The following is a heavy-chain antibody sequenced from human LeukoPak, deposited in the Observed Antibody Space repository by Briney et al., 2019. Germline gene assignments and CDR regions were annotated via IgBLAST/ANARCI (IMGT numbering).Heavy chain of an antibody. Sequence: SETLSLTCAVYGGSFSGYYWSWIRQPPGKGLEWIGEINHSGSTNYNPSLKSRVTISVDTSKNQFSLKLSSVTAADTAVYYCARGPRPRIVVVPAAMRGGGRYYYSMDVWGKGTTVTVSS. CDR3: ARGPRPRIVVVPAAMRGGGRYYYSMDV. CDR1: GGSFSGYY. J-gene: IGHJ6*04. V-gene: IGHV4-34*01. CDR2: INHSGST. D-gene: IGHD2-2*01.